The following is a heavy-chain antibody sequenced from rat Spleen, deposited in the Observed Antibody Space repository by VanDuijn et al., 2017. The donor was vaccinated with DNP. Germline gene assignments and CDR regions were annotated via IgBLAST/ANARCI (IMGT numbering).Heavy chain of an antibody. CDR2: IWSGGNT. V-gene: IGHV2-15*01. D-gene: IGHD1-6*01. J-gene: IGHJ1*01. CDR1: GFSLTSYG. CDR3: SRVLYNGYQRHYWSFDF. Sequence: QVQLKESGPGLVQPSQTLSLTCTVSGFSLTSYGVSWVRQPPGKGLEWMGVIWSGGNTDYNSALKPRRSINRDTSESQVFLTVNSLQTEDTAIYFCSRVLYNGYQRHYWSFDFWGPGTMVTVSS.